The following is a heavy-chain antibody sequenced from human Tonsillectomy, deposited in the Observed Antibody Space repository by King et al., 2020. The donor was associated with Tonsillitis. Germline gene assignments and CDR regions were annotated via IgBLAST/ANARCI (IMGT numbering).Heavy chain of an antibody. V-gene: IGHV3-11*01. CDR1: GFSFSDYY. J-gene: IGHJ4*02. Sequence: VQLVESGGDLVKPGGSLRLSCAASGFSFSDYYMSWISQAPRKGLEWVSYISSSGSTKYYADSVKGRFTISRDNARNSLYLQMNSLRAEDTAVYYCARDLGCSGGSCFSPWGQGTLVTVSS. CDR3: ARDLGCSGGSCFSP. CDR2: ISSSGSTK. D-gene: IGHD2-15*01.